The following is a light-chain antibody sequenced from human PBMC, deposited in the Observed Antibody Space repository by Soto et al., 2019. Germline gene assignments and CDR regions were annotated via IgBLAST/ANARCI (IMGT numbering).Light chain of an antibody. CDR2: VNSDGRH. J-gene: IGLJ2*01. CDR1: SGHSNYA. Sequence: QPVLTQSPSASASLGASVKLTCTLSSGHSNYAIAWHQQQPEKGPRYLMKVNSDGRHTKGDGIPDRFSGSTSGAERYLTISSLQSEDEADYYCQTWGTGIHVVFGGGTQLTVL. CDR3: QTWGTGIHVV. V-gene: IGLV4-69*01.